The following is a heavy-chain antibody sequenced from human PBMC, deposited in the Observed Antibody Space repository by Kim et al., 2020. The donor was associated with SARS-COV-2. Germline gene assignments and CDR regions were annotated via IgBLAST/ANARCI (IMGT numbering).Heavy chain of an antibody. D-gene: IGHD2-2*01. Sequence: SVKVSCKASGGTFSSYAISWVRQAPGQGLEWMGGIIPIFGTANYAQKFQGRVTITADESTSTAYMELSSLRSEDTAVYYCARGGYCSSTSCYFHVGMDVWGQGTTVNVSS. V-gene: IGHV1-69*13. CDR1: GGTFSSYA. CDR2: IIPIFGTA. CDR3: ARGGYCSSTSCYFHVGMDV. J-gene: IGHJ6*02.